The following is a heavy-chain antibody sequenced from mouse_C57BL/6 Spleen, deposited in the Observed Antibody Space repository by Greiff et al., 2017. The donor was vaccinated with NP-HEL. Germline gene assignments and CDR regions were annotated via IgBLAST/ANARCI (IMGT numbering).Heavy chain of an antibody. J-gene: IGHJ1*03. CDR1: GYTFTSYW. D-gene: IGHD2-2*01. CDR3: YMVTQYFEV. Sequence: QVQLQQPGAELVMPGASVKLSCKASGYTFTSYWMHWVKQRPGQGLEWIGEIDPSDSYTNYNQKFKGKSTLTVDKSSSTAYMQLSSLTSEDSAVYYCYMVTQYFEVWGTGTTVTVSS. V-gene: IGHV1-69*01. CDR2: IDPSDSYT.